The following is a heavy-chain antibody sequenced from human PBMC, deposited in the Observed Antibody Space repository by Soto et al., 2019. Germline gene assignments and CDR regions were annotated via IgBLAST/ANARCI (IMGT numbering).Heavy chain of an antibody. CDR2: IYWDDDK. CDR3: AHLDSGYDYSTFDY. J-gene: IGHJ4*02. D-gene: IGHD5-12*01. Sequence: SGPTLVKPTQTLTLTCTFSGFSLSTSGVGVGWIRQPPGKALEWLALIYWDDDKRYSPSLKSRLTITKDTSKNQVVLTMTNMDPVDTATYYCAHLDSGYDYSTFDYWGQGTLVTVSS. V-gene: IGHV2-5*02. CDR1: GFSLSTSGVG.